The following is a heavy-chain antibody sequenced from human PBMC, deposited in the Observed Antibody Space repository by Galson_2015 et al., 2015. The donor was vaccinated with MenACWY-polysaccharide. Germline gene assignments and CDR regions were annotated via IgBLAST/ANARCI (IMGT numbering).Heavy chain of an antibody. CDR3: ARDYITYCGGDCPFGY. CDR1: GFAFYRYG. J-gene: IGHJ4*02. Sequence: SLRLSCAASGFAFYRYGLHWVRQAPGKGLEWVALISSDGDNKSHADSMRGRFTTSRDNARNTLYLQMNSLTPDDTAVYFCARDYITYCGGDCPFGYWGQGTLVIVSP. D-gene: IGHD2-21*02. V-gene: IGHV3-30*03. CDR2: ISSDGDNK.